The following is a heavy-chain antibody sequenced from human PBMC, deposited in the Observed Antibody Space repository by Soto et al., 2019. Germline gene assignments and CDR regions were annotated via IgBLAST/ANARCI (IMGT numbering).Heavy chain of an antibody. J-gene: IGHJ1*01. V-gene: IGHV1-24*01. CDR2: FDPEDGET. CDR1: GYTLTELS. D-gene: IGHD3-22*01. CDR3: ATAIPYYDSSGSDEYFQH. Sequence: QVQLVQSGAEVKKPGASVKVSCKVSGYTLTELSMHWVRQAPGKGLEWMGGFDPEDGETIYAQKFQGRVTMTEDTSTDTADTELSSLRSEDTAVYYCATAIPYYDSSGSDEYFQHWGQGTLVTVSS.